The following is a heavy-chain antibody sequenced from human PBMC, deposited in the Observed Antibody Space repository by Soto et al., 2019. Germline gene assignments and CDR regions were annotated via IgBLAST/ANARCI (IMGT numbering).Heavy chain of an antibody. CDR1: GFTFSRHT. V-gene: IGHV3-30*04. D-gene: IGHD3-16*02. J-gene: IGHJ4*02. Sequence: QVQLEESGGGVVQPGRSLRLSCAASGFTFSRHTMHWVRQAPGKGLEWVASISYDGSNKDYADTVKGLFTISRDNAKNTLSVQMDRLRAEDTAVYYCARARLRLGELSLLGYFDYWGQGTLVTVSS. CDR2: ISYDGSNK. CDR3: ARARLRLGELSLLGYFDY.